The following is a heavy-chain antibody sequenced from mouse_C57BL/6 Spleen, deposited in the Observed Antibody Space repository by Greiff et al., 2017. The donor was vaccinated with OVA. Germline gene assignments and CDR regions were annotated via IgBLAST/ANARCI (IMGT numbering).Heavy chain of an antibody. CDR1: GYTFTSYW. Sequence: QVQLQQPGAELVKPGASVKLSCKASGYTFTSYWMQWVKQRPGQGLEWIGEIDPSDSYTNYNQKFKGKATLTVDPSSSTAYMQLSSLTSEDSAVYYCARSSTVGNYWGQGTTLTVSS. CDR3: ARSSTVGNY. J-gene: IGHJ2*01. V-gene: IGHV1-50*01. D-gene: IGHD1-1*01. CDR2: IDPSDSYT.